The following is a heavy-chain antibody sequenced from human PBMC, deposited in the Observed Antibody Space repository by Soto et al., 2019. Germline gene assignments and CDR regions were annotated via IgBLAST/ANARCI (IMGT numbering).Heavy chain of an antibody. CDR3: ASILSWGGDTYGKGGFDN. CDR2: IIPISGTT. V-gene: IGHV1-69*06. Sequence: QVQLVQSGAEVKKPGSSVKVSCKASGGSFSSYSFTWVRQAPGQGLEWMGGIIPISGTTNYAQKFQGRVTIIADKSTSTAYMELISLRSEDTAVYYCASILSWGGDTYGKGGFDNWGQGTLVTVSS. J-gene: IGHJ4*02. D-gene: IGHD5-18*01. CDR1: GGSFSSYS.